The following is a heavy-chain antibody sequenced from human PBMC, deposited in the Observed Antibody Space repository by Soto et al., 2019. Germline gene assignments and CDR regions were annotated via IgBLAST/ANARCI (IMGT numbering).Heavy chain of an antibody. CDR2: IIPIFGTA. J-gene: IGHJ6*02. CDR1: GGTFSSYA. CDR3: ASPGGYSSSSNYYYGMDV. Sequence: QVQLVQSGAEVKKPGSSVKVSCKASGGTFSSYAISWVRQAPGQGLEWMGGIIPIFGTANYAQKFQGRVSIPAHXSTSTAYMELSSLRSEDTAVYYCASPGGYSSSSNYYYGMDVWGQGTTVTVSS. V-gene: IGHV1-69*12. D-gene: IGHD6-6*01.